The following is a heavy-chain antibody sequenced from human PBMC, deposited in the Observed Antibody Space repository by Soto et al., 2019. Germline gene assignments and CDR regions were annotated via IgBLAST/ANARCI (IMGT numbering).Heavy chain of an antibody. CDR1: GYTFTSYA. V-gene: IGHV1-3*01. Sequence: QVQLVQSGAEVKKPGASVKVSCKASGYTFTSYAMHWVRQAPGQRLEWMGWINAGNGNTKYSQKFQGRVTITRDTSASTAYRELSSLRSEDTAVYYCARSRSYGPSDYGGQVTLVSVSS. CDR2: INAGNGNT. J-gene: IGHJ4*02. CDR3: ARSRSYGPSDY. D-gene: IGHD1-26*01.